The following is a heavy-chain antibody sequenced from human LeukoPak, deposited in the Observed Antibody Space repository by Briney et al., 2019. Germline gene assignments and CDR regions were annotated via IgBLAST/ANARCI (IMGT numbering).Heavy chain of an antibody. D-gene: IGHD5-18*01. Sequence: PGGSLRLSCAASGFTFSSYGMNWVRQAPGKGLEWVSVIYSGGTTYYADSVKGRFTISRDNSKNTLYLQMNSLRAEDTAVYYCARSSGYSYGPGGDAFDIWGQGTMVTVSS. CDR2: IYSGGTT. V-gene: IGHV3-66*01. CDR1: GFTFSSYG. CDR3: ARSSGYSYGPGGDAFDI. J-gene: IGHJ3*02.